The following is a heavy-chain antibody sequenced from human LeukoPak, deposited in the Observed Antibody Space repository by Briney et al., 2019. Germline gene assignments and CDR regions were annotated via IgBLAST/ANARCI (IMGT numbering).Heavy chain of an antibody. CDR3: ASHYYDSSGYYRHKLYNWFDP. D-gene: IGHD3-22*01. J-gene: IGHJ5*02. V-gene: IGHV4-59*12. Sequence: PSETLSLTCTVSGGSISSYYWSWIRQPPGKGLEWIGYIYYSGSTNYNPSLKSRVTISVDTSKNQFSLKLSSVTAADTAVYYCASHYYDSSGYYRHKLYNWFDPWGQGTLVTVSS. CDR2: IYYSGST. CDR1: GGSISSYY.